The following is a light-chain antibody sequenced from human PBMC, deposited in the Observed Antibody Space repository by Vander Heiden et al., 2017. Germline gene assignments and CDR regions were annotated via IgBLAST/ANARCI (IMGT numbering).Light chain of an antibody. J-gene: IGKJ1*01. CDR2: GAS. CDR3: QQYNNWPPWT. V-gene: IGKV3-15*01. CDR1: LSVTTS. Sequence: EILMTQSPATLSVSAGERDTLSCRARLSVTTSLAWYQQKPGQPPRLLIYGASTRATGVPARFSGSGYGTEFTLTISSLQSEDFAVYFCQQYNNWPPWTFGQGTKVEIK.